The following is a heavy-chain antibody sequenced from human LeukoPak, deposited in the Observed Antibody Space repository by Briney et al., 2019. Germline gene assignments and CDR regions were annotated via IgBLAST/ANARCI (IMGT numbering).Heavy chain of an antibody. CDR1: GYSISSGYY. Sequence: PSETLSLTCTVSGYSISSGYYWGWIRQPPGKGLEWIGSIYHSGSTYYNPSLKSRVTISVDTSKNQFSLKLNSVTAADTAVYYCARGPDYGDYATVWGQGTMVTVSS. CDR2: IYHSGST. D-gene: IGHD4-17*01. V-gene: IGHV4-38-2*02. J-gene: IGHJ3*01. CDR3: ARGPDYGDYATV.